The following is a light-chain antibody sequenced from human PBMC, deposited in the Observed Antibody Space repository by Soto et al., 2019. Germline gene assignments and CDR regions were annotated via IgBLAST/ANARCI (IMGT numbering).Light chain of an antibody. CDR1: QPVRNNY. V-gene: IGKV3-20*01. J-gene: IGKJ1*01. Sequence: VLTQSPGTLSLSPGEGATLSCRASQPVRNNYLAWYQQRPGQTPRLLIRGASSRATGIPDRFSGSGSGTDFTLTISRLEPEDFAGYYCQQYGASQWTFGQGTRVEI. CDR3: QQYGASQWT. CDR2: GAS.